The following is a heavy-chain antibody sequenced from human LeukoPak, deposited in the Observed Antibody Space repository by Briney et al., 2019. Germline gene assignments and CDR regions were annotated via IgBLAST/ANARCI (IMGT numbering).Heavy chain of an antibody. CDR1: GFTFSDYY. D-gene: IGHD3-9*01. V-gene: IGHV3-11*01. CDR3: ARTSTGGSDYDILTGYYNRRGAFDY. CDR2: ISSSGSTI. J-gene: IGHJ4*02. Sequence: PGGSLRLSCAASGFTFSDYYMSWIRQAPGKGLERVSYISSSGSTIYYADSVKGRFTISRDNAKNSLYLQMNSLRAEDTAVYYCARTSTGGSDYDILTGYYNRRGAFDYWGQETLVTVSS.